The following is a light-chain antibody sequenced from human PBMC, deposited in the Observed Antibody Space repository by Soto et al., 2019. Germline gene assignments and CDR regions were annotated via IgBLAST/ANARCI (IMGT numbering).Light chain of an antibody. CDR1: HDIGNY. CDR3: QQYENLPRFI. CDR2: YAS. V-gene: IGKV1-33*01. J-gene: IGKJ3*01. Sequence: DIHMTQSPSSLSASVGDRVTITCLASHDIGNYLNWYQQKPGKAPKLLIYYASNLETGVSSRFSGSGSGTDFTFTIRSLQPEDIATYFCQQYENLPRFIFGPGTKVDIK.